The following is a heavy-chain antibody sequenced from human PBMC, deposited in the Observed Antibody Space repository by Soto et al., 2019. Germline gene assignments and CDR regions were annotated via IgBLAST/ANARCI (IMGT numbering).Heavy chain of an antibody. V-gene: IGHV3-30*18. Sequence: GGSLRLSCAASGFTFSSYGMRWVRQAPGKGLEWVAAISYDGSNKYYADSVKGRFTISRDNSKNTLYLQMNSLRAEDTAVYYCAKVFWRGYSYGTVDYWGQGTLVTVSS. CDR2: ISYDGSNK. J-gene: IGHJ4*02. CDR1: GFTFSSYG. CDR3: AKVFWRGYSYGTVDY. D-gene: IGHD5-18*01.